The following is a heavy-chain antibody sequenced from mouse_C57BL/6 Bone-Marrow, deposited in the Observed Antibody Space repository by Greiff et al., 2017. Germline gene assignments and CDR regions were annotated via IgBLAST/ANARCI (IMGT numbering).Heavy chain of an antibody. V-gene: IGHV1-63*01. CDR3: ARGVTYYAMDY. CDR2: IYPGGGYT. CDR1: GYTFTNYW. Sequence: QVQLQQSGPALVRPGTSVKMSCKASGYTFTNYWIGWVKQRPGHGLEWIGDIYPGGGYTNYNEKFKGEATLTADKSSSTASMQFSSLTSEDSAIYYCARGVTYYAMDYGGQGTSVTVSA. J-gene: IGHJ4*01.